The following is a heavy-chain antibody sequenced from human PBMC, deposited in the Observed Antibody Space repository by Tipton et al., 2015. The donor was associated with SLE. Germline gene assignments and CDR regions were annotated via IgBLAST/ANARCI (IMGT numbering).Heavy chain of an antibody. V-gene: IGHV3-23*01. CDR2: ISGSGGST. Sequence: WVRQAPGKGLEWVSAISGSGGSTYYPDSVKGRFTISRDNSKNTLYLQMNSLRAEDTAVYYCAKDQRWTTVSADYWGQGTLVTVSS. CDR3: AKDQRWTTVSADY. J-gene: IGHJ4*02. D-gene: IGHD4-17*01.